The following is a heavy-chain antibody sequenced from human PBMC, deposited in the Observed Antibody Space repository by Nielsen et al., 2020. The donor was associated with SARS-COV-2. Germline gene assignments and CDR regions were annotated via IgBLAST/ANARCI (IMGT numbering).Heavy chain of an antibody. Sequence: DSVKGRFTISRDNAKNSLYLHMNSLRADDTAVYYCARGSFGELLSPFDYWGQGTQVTVSS. CDR3: ARGSFGELLSPFDY. V-gene: IGHV3-11*01. J-gene: IGHJ4*02. D-gene: IGHD3-10*01.